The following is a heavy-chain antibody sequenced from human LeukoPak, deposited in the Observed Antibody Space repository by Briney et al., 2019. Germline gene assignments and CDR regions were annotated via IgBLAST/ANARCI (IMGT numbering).Heavy chain of an antibody. CDR2: IIPIFGTA. CDR3: ARVRILYNWNDYVAHAFEI. CDR1: GGTFSSYA. V-gene: IGHV1-69*13. Sequence: SVKVSCKASGGTFSSYAISWVRQAPGQGLEWMGGIIPIFGTANYAQKFQGRVTITADESTSTAYMELSSLRSEDTAVYYCARVRILYNWNDYVAHAFEIWGQGTMVTVSS. D-gene: IGHD1-1*01. J-gene: IGHJ3*02.